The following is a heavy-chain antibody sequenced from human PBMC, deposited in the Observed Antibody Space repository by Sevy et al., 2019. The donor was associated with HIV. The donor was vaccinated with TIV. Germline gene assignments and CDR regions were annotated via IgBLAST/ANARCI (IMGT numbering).Heavy chain of an antibody. D-gene: IGHD6-13*01. CDR1: GFTFDDYA. CDR2: ISWDSVRI. CDR3: AKVLTFSSSWYGFDY. Sequence: GGSLRLSCAASGFTFDDYAMHWVRQAPGHGLEWVSGISWDSVRIAYADAVKGRFTISRDNAKNSLYLQMNSLRAEDTALYYCAKVLTFSSSWYGFDYWGQGTLVTVSS. V-gene: IGHV3-9*01. J-gene: IGHJ4*02.